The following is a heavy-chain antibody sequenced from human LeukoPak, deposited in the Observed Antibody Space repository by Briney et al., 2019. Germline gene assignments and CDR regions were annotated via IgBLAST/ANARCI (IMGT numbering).Heavy chain of an antibody. D-gene: IGHD2-15*01. J-gene: IGHJ4*02. Sequence: ASVKVSCKASGYTFTRFDINWVRQATGQGLEWMGWVNLKSGYTGYAQKFQGRVTITRDTSINTAYMELSGLRSEDTAVYYCARVDGSPDYWGQGTLVTVSS. V-gene: IGHV1-8*03. CDR2: VNLKSGYT. CDR1: GYTFTRFD. CDR3: ARVDGSPDY.